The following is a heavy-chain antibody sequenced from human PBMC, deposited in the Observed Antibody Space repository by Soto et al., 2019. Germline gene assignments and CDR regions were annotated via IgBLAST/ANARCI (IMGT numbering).Heavy chain of an antibody. CDR2: IIPILGIA. Sequence: SVKVSCKASGGTFSSYTISWVRQAPGQGLEWMGRIIPILGIANYAQKFQGRVTITADKSTSTAYMELSSLRSEDTAVYYCARGGDGAVYKGGEGYYYMYVCGKGTTVTVYS. V-gene: IGHV1-69*02. CDR3: ARGGDGAVYKGGEGYYYMYV. CDR1: GGTFSSYT. D-gene: IGHD3-16*01. J-gene: IGHJ6*03.